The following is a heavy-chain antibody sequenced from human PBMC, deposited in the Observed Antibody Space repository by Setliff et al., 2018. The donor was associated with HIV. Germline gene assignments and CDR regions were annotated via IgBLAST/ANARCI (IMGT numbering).Heavy chain of an antibody. CDR2: IYTSGST. V-gene: IGHV4-61*02. J-gene: IGHJ6*02. D-gene: IGHD5-12*01. Sequence: SETLSLTCTVSGVFISGGSYYWSWIRQPAGKGLEWIGRIYTSGSTNYNPSLKNRVTMSVDKSRNHFSLILNSVTAADTAMYYCARATTRGYNGWDYTDYYGMDVWGQGTTVTVSS. CDR1: GVFISGGSYY. CDR3: ARATTRGYNGWDYTDYYGMDV.